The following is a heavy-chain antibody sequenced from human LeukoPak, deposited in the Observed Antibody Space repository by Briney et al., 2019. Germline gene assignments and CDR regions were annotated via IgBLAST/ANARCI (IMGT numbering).Heavy chain of an antibody. CDR3: ANNPAYGMDV. V-gene: IGHV3-23*01. CDR1: GFTFSDYY. D-gene: IGHD1-14*01. J-gene: IGHJ6*02. CDR2: ISGSGGST. Sequence: GGSLRLSCAASGFTFSDYYMSWIRQAPGKGLEWVSAISGSGGSTYYADSVKGRFTISRDNSKNTLYLQMNSLRAEDTAVYYCANNPAYGMDVWGQGTTVTVSS.